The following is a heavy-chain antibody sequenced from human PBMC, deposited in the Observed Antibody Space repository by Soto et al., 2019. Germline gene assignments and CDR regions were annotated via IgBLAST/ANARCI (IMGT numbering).Heavy chain of an antibody. V-gene: IGHV3-30*18. CDR3: AKLDEGGLQYAYYAMDV. CDR2: ISYDGSNK. D-gene: IGHD2-15*01. CDR1: GFTFSNYG. Sequence: GGSLRLSCVASGFTFSNYGMHWVRQAPGKGLEWVAVISYDGSNKYYADSVKGRFTISRDNSKNALYLQMTSLRTEDTALYYCAKLDEGGLQYAYYAMDVWGQGTTVTVSS. J-gene: IGHJ6*02.